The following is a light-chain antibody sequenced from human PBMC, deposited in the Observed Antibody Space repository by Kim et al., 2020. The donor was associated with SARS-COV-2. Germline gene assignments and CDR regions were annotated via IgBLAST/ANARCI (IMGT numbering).Light chain of an antibody. CDR1: QRSDRW. CDR3: QQYNIYPLT. Sequence: ATVGDTVTITCRASQRSDRWFAWYPPKPGKAPNLLIYDASNLKSWVPSRFSGSGSGTEFTLTISGVHPDDFATYYCQQYNIYPLTFGGGTKVDIK. J-gene: IGKJ4*01. CDR2: DAS. V-gene: IGKV1-5*01.